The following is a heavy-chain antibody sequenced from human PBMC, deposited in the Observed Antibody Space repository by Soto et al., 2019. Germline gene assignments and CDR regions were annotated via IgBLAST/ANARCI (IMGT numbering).Heavy chain of an antibody. CDR1: GYTFTSYD. Sequence: ASVRVSCKASGYTFTSYDINWVRQATGQGLEWMGWMNPNSGNTGYAQKFQGRVTMTRNTSISTAYMELSSLRSEDTAVYYCASGAITIFGVVNDYWGQGTMGIVSA. CDR3: ASGAITIFGVVNDY. CDR2: MNPNSGNT. D-gene: IGHD3-3*01. J-gene: IGHJ4*02. V-gene: IGHV1-8*01.